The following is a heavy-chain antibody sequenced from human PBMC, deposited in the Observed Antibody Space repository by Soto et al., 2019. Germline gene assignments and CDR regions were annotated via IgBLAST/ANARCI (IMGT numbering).Heavy chain of an antibody. CDR2: INPNSGGT. J-gene: IGHJ5*02. V-gene: IGHV1-2*02. D-gene: IGHD3-10*01. Sequence: QVQLVQSGAEVKKPGASVKVSCKASGYTFTGYYMHWVRQDPGQGLEWMGWINPNSGGTNYAQKFQGRVTMTRDTSISTAYMELSRLRSDDTAVYYCARDRVTMVRGAKGWFDPWGQGTLVTVSS. CDR1: GYTFTGYY. CDR3: ARDRVTMVRGAKGWFDP.